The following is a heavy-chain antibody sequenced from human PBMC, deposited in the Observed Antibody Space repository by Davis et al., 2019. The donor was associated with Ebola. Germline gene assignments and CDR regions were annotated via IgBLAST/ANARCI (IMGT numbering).Heavy chain of an antibody. Sequence: GESLKIPCAASGFVFSSYVMSWVRRAPGKGLEWVSTLGLSDDKYYADSVKGRFTISRDNSKHTLHLQMNSLRVEDTAIYYCAKDTSNVWFDVWGQGTMVTVSS. CDR1: GFVFSSYV. V-gene: IGHV3-23*01. D-gene: IGHD6-19*01. J-gene: IGHJ3*01. CDR3: AKDTSNVWFDV. CDR2: LGLSDDK.